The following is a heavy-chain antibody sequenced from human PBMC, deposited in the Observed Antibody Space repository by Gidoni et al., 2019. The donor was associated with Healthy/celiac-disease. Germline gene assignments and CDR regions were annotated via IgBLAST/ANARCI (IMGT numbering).Heavy chain of an antibody. CDR2: INHSGST. J-gene: IGHJ4*02. CDR1: GGSFSGYY. CDR3: ARVYGSGSYYHPFFDY. Sequence: QVQLQQWGAGLLKPSETLSLTCAVYGGSFSGYYWSWSRQPPGKGLEWIGEINHSGSTNYNPSLKSRVTISVDTSKNQFSLKLISVTAADTAVYYCARVYGSGSYYHPFFDYWGQGTLVTVSS. V-gene: IGHV4-34*01. D-gene: IGHD3-10*01.